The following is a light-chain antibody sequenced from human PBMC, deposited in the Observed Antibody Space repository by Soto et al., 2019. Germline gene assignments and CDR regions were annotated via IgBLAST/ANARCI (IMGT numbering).Light chain of an antibody. CDR3: QQTYNSPRT. J-gene: IGKJ1*01. V-gene: IGKV3-11*01. CDR2: GST. Sequence: EIVLTQSPATLSLSPGERATLSCRASQSVADYLAWYQQKPGQAPKLLIYGSTNRATGIPARFSGGGSGTDFTLTISTLQPEDFATYYCQQTYNSPRTFGQGTKVDIK. CDR1: QSVADY.